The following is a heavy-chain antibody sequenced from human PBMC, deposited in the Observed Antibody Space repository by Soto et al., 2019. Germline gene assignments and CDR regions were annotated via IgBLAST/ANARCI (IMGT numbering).Heavy chain of an antibody. J-gene: IGHJ4*02. V-gene: IGHV1-2*04. D-gene: IGHD6-19*01. CDR2: VNPNSGGT. Sequence: GXSVKVSCKASGYTFTGYYIHWVRQAPGQGLGWMGWVNPNSGGTNYAQKFQGWVTMTRDTSISTAYMELSRLRSDDTAVYYCVTSRVSIAVAGETEYYFDYWGQGTLVTVSS. CDR1: GYTFTGYY. CDR3: VTSRVSIAVAGETEYYFDY.